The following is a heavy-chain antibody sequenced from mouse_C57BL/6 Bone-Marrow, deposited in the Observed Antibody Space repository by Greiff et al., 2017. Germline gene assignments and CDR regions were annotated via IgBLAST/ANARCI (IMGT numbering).Heavy chain of an antibody. V-gene: IGHV1-81*01. CDR3: ASPITTVVADY. D-gene: IGHD1-1*01. Sequence: QVQLQQSGAELARPGASVKLSCKASGYTFTSYGISWVKQRTGQGLEWIGEIYPRGGNTYYNEKFKGKATLTADKSSSTAYMELRSLTSEDSAVYFCASPITTVVADYWGQGTTLTVSS. CDR1: GYTFTSYG. J-gene: IGHJ2*01. CDR2: IYPRGGNT.